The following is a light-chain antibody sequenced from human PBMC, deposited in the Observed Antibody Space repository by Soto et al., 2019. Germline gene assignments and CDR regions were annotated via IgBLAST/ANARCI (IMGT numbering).Light chain of an antibody. J-gene: IGKJ2*01. CDR2: GTS. CDR3: QQYDSWPNT. Sequence: MVMTQSPATLSVSPGERATLSCRASHSVTYNLAWYQQKPGQAPRLLLYGTSTRATGIPARFSGSGSGTEFTLTISSLQSEDFAVYYCQQYDSWPNTFGQGTKLEIK. V-gene: IGKV3-15*01. CDR1: HSVTYN.